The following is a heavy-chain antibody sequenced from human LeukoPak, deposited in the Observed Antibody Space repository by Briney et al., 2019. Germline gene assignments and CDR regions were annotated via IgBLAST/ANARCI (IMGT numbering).Heavy chain of an antibody. CDR3: ARVSIGITMIDP. CDR2: INSDGSST. CDR1: GFTFSSYW. V-gene: IGHV3-74*01. Sequence: GRSLRLSCAASGFTFSSYWMHWVRQAPGKGLVWVSRINSDGSSTSYADSVKGRFTISRDNAENTLYLQMNSLRAEDTAVYYCARVSIGITMIDPWGQGTLVTVSS. J-gene: IGHJ5*02. D-gene: IGHD3-22*01.